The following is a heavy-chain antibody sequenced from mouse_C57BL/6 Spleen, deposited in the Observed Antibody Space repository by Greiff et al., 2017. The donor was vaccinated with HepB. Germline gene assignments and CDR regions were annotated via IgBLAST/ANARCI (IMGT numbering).Heavy chain of an antibody. Sequence: ESGPGLVKPSQSLSLTCSVTGYSITSGYYWNWIRQFPGNKLEWMGYISYDGSNNYNPSLKNRISITRDTSKNQFFLKLNSVTTEDTATYYCARGILPDRFAYWGQGTLVTVSA. CDR2: ISYDGSN. J-gene: IGHJ3*01. CDR1: GYSITSGYY. V-gene: IGHV3-6*01. CDR3: ARGILPDRFAY.